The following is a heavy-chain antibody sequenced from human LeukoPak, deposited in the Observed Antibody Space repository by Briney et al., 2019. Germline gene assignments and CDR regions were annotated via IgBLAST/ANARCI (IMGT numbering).Heavy chain of an antibody. CDR2: MNPNSGIT. CDR1: GYSFTNYD. Sequence: ASVKVSCKASGYSFTNYDINWVRQATGQGLEWMGWMNPNSGITAYAQKFQGRVTITRNTSISTAYMELSSLRSEDTAVYYCARGATGFSFGFDYWGQGTLVTVSS. V-gene: IGHV1-8*03. J-gene: IGHJ4*02. D-gene: IGHD1-14*01. CDR3: ARGATGFSFGFDY.